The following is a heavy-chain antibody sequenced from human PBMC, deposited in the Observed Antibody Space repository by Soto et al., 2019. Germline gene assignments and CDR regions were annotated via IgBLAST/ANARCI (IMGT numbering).Heavy chain of an antibody. CDR2: ISSSSSYI. Sequence: EVQLVESGGGLVKPGGSLRLSCAASGFTFSSYTMNWVRQAPGKGLEWVSSISSSSSYIYYADSVKGRFTISRDNAKNSLYLQMNSLRAEDTAVYYCARHYGGYDFWSGVDEGAGYYYGMDVWGQGTTVTVSS. V-gene: IGHV3-21*01. CDR3: ARHYGGYDFWSGVDEGAGYYYGMDV. D-gene: IGHD3-3*01. CDR1: GFTFSSYT. J-gene: IGHJ6*02.